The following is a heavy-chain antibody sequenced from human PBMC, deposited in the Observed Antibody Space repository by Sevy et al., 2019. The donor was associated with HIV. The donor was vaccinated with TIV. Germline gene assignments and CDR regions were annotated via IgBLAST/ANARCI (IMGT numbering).Heavy chain of an antibody. Sequence: GGSLRLSCAASGFIFSIYAMSWVRQAPGKGLESVSVISITGGSTYYADSVKGRFTISRDNSKNTLYLQMNTLRAEDTAVYYCAKDRVSGTYYTGDFDYWGQGTLVTVSS. CDR1: GFIFSIYA. CDR2: ISITGGST. V-gene: IGHV3-23*01. CDR3: AKDRVSGTYYTGDFDY. J-gene: IGHJ4*02. D-gene: IGHD3-10*01.